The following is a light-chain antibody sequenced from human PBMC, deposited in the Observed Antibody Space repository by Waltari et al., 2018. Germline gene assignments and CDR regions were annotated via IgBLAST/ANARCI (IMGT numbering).Light chain of an antibody. CDR3: QQSYRTPPLT. J-gene: IGKJ4*01. Sequence: DIQMTQSPSSLSASVGDRVTITCRANQSISGYLNWYQQKPGKAPKVLIYATSSLQSGVPSRFSGSGSGTDFTLTITSLQPEDFATYYCQQSYRTPPLTFGGGTKVEIK. CDR1: QSISGY. CDR2: ATS. V-gene: IGKV1-39*01.